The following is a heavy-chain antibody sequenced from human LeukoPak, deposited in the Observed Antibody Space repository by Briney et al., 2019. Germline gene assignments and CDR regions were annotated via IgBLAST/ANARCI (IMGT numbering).Heavy chain of an antibody. CDR1: GFTFDDYA. D-gene: IGHD3-22*01. CDR2: ISWNSGNI. CDR3: AKETNYYDSSGPLDY. V-gene: IGHV3-9*01. Sequence: GGSLRLSCAASGFTFDDYAMPWVRQAPGKGLEWVSGISWNSGNIGYADSVKGRFTISRDNAKNSLYLQMNSLRAEDTALYYCAKETNYYDSSGPLDYWGQGTLVTVSS. J-gene: IGHJ4*02.